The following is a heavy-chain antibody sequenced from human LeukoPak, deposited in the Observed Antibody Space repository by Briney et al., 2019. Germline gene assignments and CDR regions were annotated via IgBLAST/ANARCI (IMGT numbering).Heavy chain of an antibody. V-gene: IGHV3-30*18. CDR1: GFTFSSFG. Sequence: GGSLRLSCAASGFTFSSFGMHWVRQAPGKGLEWVAVLSFDGTTKYYTDSVKGRFTISRDNSKNTLYLQMNSLRAEDTAVYYCAKGEEWLLASYYYYGMDVWGQGTTVTVSS. J-gene: IGHJ6*02. CDR2: LSFDGTTK. CDR3: AKGEEWLLASYYYYGMDV. D-gene: IGHD3-3*01.